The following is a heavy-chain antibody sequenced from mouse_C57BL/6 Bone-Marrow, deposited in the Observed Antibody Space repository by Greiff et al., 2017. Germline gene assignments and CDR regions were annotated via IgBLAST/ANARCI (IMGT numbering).Heavy chain of an antibody. J-gene: IGHJ2*01. D-gene: IGHD2-3*01. CDR2: IYPRDGST. Sequence: VMLVESDAELVKPGASVKISCKVSGYTFTDHTIHWMKQRPEQGLEWIGYIYPRDGSTKYNEKFKGKATLTADKSSSTAYMQLNSLTSEDSAVYFCARRRWLLRDFDYWGQGTTLTVSS. CDR1: GYTFTDHT. V-gene: IGHV1-78*01. CDR3: ARRRWLLRDFDY.